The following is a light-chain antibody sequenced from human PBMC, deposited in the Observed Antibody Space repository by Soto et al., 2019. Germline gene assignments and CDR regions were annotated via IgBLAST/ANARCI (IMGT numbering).Light chain of an antibody. J-gene: IGLJ2*01. CDR1: SSDDGGYNY. Sequence: QSVLTQPASVSGSPRQWITISCTGTSSDDGGYNYVSWYQQHPGKAPKLLVYEVINRPSGVSRRFSGSKSGNTASLTISALQAEDEAEYYCSSYTSSSTSVVFGGGTKLTVL. CDR2: EVI. V-gene: IGLV2-14*01. CDR3: SSYTSSSTSVV.